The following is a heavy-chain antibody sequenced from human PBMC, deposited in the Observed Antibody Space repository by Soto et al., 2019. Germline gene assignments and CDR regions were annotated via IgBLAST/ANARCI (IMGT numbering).Heavy chain of an antibody. D-gene: IGHD1-1*01. CDR2: IVVGSGNT. CDR1: GFTFTSSA. CDR3: AADRVRRHPSPSYNWNAPDAFDI. Sequence: SVKVSCKASGFTFTSSAMQWVRQARGQRLEWIGWIVVGSGNTNYAQKFQERVTITRDMSTSTAYMELSSLRSEDTAVYYCAADRVRRHPSPSYNWNAPDAFDIWGQGTMVTVSS. J-gene: IGHJ3*02. V-gene: IGHV1-58*02.